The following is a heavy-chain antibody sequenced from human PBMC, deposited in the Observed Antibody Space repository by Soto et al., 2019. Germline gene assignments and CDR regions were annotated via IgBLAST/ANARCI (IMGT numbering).Heavy chain of an antibody. CDR1: GYSFTKYW. CDR2: IDPSDSYT. D-gene: IGHD6-13*01. V-gene: IGHV5-10-1*01. Sequence: PRGSLKIFCKGSGYSFTKYWISWVRQMRGKGLEWMGRIDPSDSYTDYSPSFQGHVTISVDKSISTAYLQWSSLKASDTAMYYCERSSAAGKYYYGMDVWGQGTTVTVSS. CDR3: ERSSAAGKYYYGMDV. J-gene: IGHJ6*02.